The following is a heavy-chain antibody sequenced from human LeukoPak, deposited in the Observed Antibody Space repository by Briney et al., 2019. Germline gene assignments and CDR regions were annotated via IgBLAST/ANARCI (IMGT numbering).Heavy chain of an antibody. CDR1: GDTFTGYY. J-gene: IGHJ4*02. D-gene: IGHD6-13*01. V-gene: IGHV1-46*01. Sequence: GASVKVSCKASGDTFTGYYMHWVRQAPGQGLEWMGIINPSGGSTSYAQEFQGRVTVTRDMSTSTVYMELSSLRSEDTAVYYCARGAAAGIQQGTWGQGTLVTVSS. CDR3: ARGAAAGIQQGT. CDR2: INPSGGST.